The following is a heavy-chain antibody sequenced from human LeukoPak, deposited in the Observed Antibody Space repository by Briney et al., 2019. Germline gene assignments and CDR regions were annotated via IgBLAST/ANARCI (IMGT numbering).Heavy chain of an antibody. CDR3: ARSEQWLTNRGGFLVDY. V-gene: IGHV3-33*01. Sequence: GRSLRLSCAASGFTFSSYGMHWVRQAPGKGLEWVAVIWYDGSNKYYADSVKGRFTISRDNSKNTLYLQMNSLRAEDTAVYYCARSEQWLTNRGGFLVDYWAREPWSPSPQ. J-gene: IGHJ4*02. CDR2: IWYDGSNK. D-gene: IGHD6-19*01. CDR1: GFTFSSYG.